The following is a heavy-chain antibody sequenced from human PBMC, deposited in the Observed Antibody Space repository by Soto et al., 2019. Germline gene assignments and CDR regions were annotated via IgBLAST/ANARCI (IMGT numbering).Heavy chain of an antibody. CDR1: GFTFSSYG. D-gene: IGHD1-26*01. J-gene: IGHJ6*02. CDR2: ISYDGSNK. CDR3: ANIIVGATTDYYYGMDV. V-gene: IGHV3-30*18. Sequence: QVQLVESGGGVVQPGRSLRLSCAASGFTFSSYGMHWVRQAPGKGLEWVAVISYDGSNKYYADSVKGRFTISRDNSKNTLYLQMNSLRAEDTAVYYCANIIVGATTDYYYGMDVWGQGTTVTVSS.